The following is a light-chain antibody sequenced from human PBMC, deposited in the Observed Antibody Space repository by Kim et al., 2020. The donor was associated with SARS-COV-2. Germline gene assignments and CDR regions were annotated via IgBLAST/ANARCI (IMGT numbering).Light chain of an antibody. Sequence: ATINCKSSQSVVHSSNNKNYLAWYQQKPGQPPKLLIYWASTRESGVPDRFSGSGSGTDFTLTISSLQAEDVAVYYCQQYYTNPLTFGGGTKVDIK. CDR1: QSVVHSSNNKNY. CDR3: QQYYTNPLT. V-gene: IGKV4-1*01. CDR2: WAS. J-gene: IGKJ4*01.